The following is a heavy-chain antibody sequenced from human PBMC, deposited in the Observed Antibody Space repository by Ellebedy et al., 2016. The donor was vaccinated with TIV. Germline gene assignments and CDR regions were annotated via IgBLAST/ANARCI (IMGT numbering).Heavy chain of an antibody. CDR2: ISADGNTK. Sequence: GESLKISXVVSGFTFRSYGMHWVRQAPRKGLEWVAVISADGNTKHYADSVKGRFTISRDDSKNTLYLQMNSLRAEDTAVYYCAKENGCTMVRGVILPCYYYYGMDVWGQGTTVTVSS. D-gene: IGHD3-10*01. CDR3: AKENGCTMVRGVILPCYYYYGMDV. CDR1: GFTFRSYG. J-gene: IGHJ6*02. V-gene: IGHV3-30*18.